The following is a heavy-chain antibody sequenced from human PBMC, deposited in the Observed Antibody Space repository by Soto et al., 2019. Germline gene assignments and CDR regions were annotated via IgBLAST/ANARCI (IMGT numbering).Heavy chain of an antibody. CDR2: ISAYNGNT. V-gene: IGHV1-18*01. D-gene: IGHD6-19*01. J-gene: IGHJ4*02. CDR1: GYTFTSYG. Sequence: QVQLVQSGAEVKKPGASVKVSCKASGYTFTSYGISWVRQAPGQGLEWMGWISAYNGNTNYAQKLQGRDTISTDTSTRTAYMELRSLRSDDTAVYYCAREFRRQLYSSGWPDYWGQGTLVTVSS. CDR3: AREFRRQLYSSGWPDY.